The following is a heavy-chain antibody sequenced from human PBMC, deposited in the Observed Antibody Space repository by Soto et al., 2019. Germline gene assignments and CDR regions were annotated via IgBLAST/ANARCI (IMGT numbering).Heavy chain of an antibody. V-gene: IGHV4-4*02. Sequence: SETLSLTCAVSSGSISSSNWWSWVRQPPGKGLEWIGYIYYSGSTNYNPSLKSRVTISVDTSKNQFSLKLSSVTAADTAVYYCARTPHDYMSRPSSTLFDYWGQGTLVTVSS. D-gene: IGHD4-4*01. CDR1: SGSISSSNW. J-gene: IGHJ4*02. CDR3: ARTPHDYMSRPSSTLFDY. CDR2: IYYSGST.